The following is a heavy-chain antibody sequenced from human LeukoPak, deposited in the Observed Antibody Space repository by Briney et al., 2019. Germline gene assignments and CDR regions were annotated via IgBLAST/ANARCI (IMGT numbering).Heavy chain of an antibody. D-gene: IGHD3-22*01. J-gene: IGHJ4*02. CDR2: IYSGGST. CDR3: ARLFRPYYDSSGYSDY. CDR1: GFTVSSNY. V-gene: IGHV3-53*04. Sequence: GGSLRLSCAASGFTVSSNYMSWVRQAPGKGLEWVSVIYSGGSTYYADSVKGLSTISRHNSKNTLYLQMNSLRAEDTAVYYCARLFRPYYDSSGYSDYWGQGTLVTVSS.